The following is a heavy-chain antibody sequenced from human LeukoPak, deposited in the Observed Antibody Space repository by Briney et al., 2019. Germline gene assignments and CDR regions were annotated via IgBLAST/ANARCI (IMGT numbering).Heavy chain of an antibody. V-gene: IGHV1-8*01. CDR3: AIGRGGSITMVRGVIITEEPYYYYGMDV. D-gene: IGHD3-10*01. CDR2: MNPNSGNT. J-gene: IGHJ6*02. Sequence: ASVKVSCKASGYTFTSYDINWVRQATGQGLEWMGWMNPNSGNTGDAQKFQGRVTMTRNTSISTAYMEPSSLRSEDTAVYYCAIGRGGSITMVRGVIITEEPYYYYGMDVWGQGTTVTVSS. CDR1: GYTFTSYD.